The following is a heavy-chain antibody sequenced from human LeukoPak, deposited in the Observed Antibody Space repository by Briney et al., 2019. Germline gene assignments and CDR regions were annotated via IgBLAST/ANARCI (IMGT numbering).Heavy chain of an antibody. Sequence: ASVKVSCKASGYTFTSYAIHWVRQAPGQRLEWMGWISAGNGNTKYSQNFQGRVTFISNTSATTAFMELSSLRSEDAAVYYCARDSGSGSNDYWGQGTLVTVSS. V-gene: IGHV1-3*01. J-gene: IGHJ4*02. CDR2: ISAGNGNT. D-gene: IGHD1-26*01. CDR3: ARDSGSGSNDY. CDR1: GYTFTSYA.